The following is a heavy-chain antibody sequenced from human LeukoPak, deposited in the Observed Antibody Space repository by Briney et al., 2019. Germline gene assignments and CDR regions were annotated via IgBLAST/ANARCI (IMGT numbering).Heavy chain of an antibody. V-gene: IGHV1-18*01. J-gene: IGHJ4*02. CDR1: GYTFTSYG. CDR3: ARVSIVVVVAATDYDY. D-gene: IGHD2-15*01. CDR2: ISAYNGNT. Sequence: GASVRVSCKASGYTFTSYGISWVRQAPGQGLEWMGWISAYNGNTNYAQKLQGRVTMTTDTSTSTAYMELRSLRSDDTAVYYCARVSIVVVVAATDYDYWGQGTLVTVSS.